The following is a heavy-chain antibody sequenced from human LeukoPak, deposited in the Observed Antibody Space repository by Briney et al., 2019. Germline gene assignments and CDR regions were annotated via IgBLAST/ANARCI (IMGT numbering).Heavy chain of an antibody. Sequence: PSETLSLTCTVSGGSISSGGYYWSWIRQHPGKGLEWIGYIYYSGSTYYNPSLKSQVTISVDTSKNQFSLKLSSVTAADTAVYYCASSLKTAAGPFDYWGQGTLVTVSS. CDR1: GGSISSGGYY. CDR3: ASSLKTAAGPFDY. V-gene: IGHV4-31*01. J-gene: IGHJ4*02. D-gene: IGHD6-13*01. CDR2: IYYSGST.